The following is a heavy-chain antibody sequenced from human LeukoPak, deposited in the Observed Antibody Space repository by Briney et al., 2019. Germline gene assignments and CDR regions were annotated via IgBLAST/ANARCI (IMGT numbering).Heavy chain of an antibody. Sequence: TGGSLRLSCAASGFTFSSYAMSWVRQAPGKGLEWVSAISGSGGSTYYADSVKGRFTISRDNSKNMLFLLMNSLRPEDTAMYYCVRAGSSSGHCDNFDMWGQGTVITVSS. J-gene: IGHJ3*02. V-gene: IGHV3-23*01. D-gene: IGHD3-22*01. CDR2: ISGSGGST. CDR1: GFTFSSYA. CDR3: VRAGSSSGHCDNFDM.